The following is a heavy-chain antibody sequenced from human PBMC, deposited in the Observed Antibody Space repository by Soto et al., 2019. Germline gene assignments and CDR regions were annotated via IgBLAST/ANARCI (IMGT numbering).Heavy chain of an antibody. CDR1: GGTFSSYT. V-gene: IGHV1-69*04. Sequence: SVKVSCKASGGTFSSYTISWVRQAPGQGLEWMGRIIPILGIANYAQKFQGRVTITADKSTSTAYMELSSLRSEDTAVYYCAREMDGITGTADGNWFDPWGQGTLVTVSS. J-gene: IGHJ5*02. CDR2: IIPILGIA. D-gene: IGHD1-20*01. CDR3: AREMDGITGTADGNWFDP.